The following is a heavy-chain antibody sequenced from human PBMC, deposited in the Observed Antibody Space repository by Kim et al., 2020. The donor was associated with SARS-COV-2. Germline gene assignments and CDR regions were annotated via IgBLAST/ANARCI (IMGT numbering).Heavy chain of an antibody. CDR1: GGSISSSSYY. D-gene: IGHD2-2*02. CDR3: ARQASEIYCSSTSCYTMRGWFDP. Sequence: SETLSLTCTVSGGSISSSSYYWGWIRQPPGKGLEWIGSIYYSGSTYYNPSLKSRVTISVDTSKNQFSLKLSSVTAADTAVYYCARQASEIYCSSTSCYTMRGWFDPWGQGTLVTVSS. CDR2: IYYSGST. V-gene: IGHV4-39*01. J-gene: IGHJ5*02.